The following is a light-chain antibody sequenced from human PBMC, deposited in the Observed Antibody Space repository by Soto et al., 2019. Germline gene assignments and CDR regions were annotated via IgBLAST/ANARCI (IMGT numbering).Light chain of an antibody. CDR1: QSVSSN. J-gene: IGKJ2*01. V-gene: IGKV3-15*01. Sequence: EIVMTQSPATLSVSPGERATVSCRASQSVSSNLAWYQQKRGQAPRLLIYGASPRATGIPARFSGSGSGTEFTLTIGSLQSEDFAVYYCQQYNNWPRTFGQGPKLEIK. CDR2: GAS. CDR3: QQYNNWPRT.